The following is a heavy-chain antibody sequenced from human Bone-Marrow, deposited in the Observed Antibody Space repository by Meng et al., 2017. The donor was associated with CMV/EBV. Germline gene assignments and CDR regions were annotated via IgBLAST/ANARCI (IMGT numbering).Heavy chain of an antibody. Sequence: GESLKISCTASGFTFSNYRMHWVRQAPGKGLEWVAFIRYDGSKTYYTDSVKGRFTISRDNSKNTLYLLMNSLRAEDTAVYYCARLEVGATTMVIYFDYWGQGTLITVSS. CDR1: GFTFSNYR. J-gene: IGHJ4*02. CDR2: IRYDGSKT. D-gene: IGHD2-15*01. CDR3: ARLEVGATTMVIYFDY. V-gene: IGHV3-30*02.